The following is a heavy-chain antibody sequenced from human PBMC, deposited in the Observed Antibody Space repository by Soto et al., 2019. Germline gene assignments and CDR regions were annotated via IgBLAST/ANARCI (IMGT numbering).Heavy chain of an antibody. CDR3: GKNSGSYPVYNGMNL. D-gene: IGHD1-26*01. Sequence: EVQLLESGGGLVQPGGSLRLSCAASGFPFSTSAMNWVRQAPGKGLGWVCIISATSDAARYAECVKGRFTSSRDNSKNTMYLQMNSLRAEDTAVYYSGKNSGSYPVYNGMNLWGQGTTVTVSS. V-gene: IGHV3-23*01. CDR1: GFPFSTSA. CDR2: ISATSDAA. J-gene: IGHJ6*02.